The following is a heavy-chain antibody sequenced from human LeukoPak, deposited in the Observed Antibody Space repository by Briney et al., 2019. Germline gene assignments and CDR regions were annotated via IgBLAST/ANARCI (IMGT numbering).Heavy chain of an antibody. J-gene: IGHJ4*02. Sequence: ASVKVSCKASGYTFTSYGISWVRQAPGQGLEWMGWMNPNSGNTGYAQKFQGRVTMTRNTSISTAYMELSSLRSEDTAVYYCASWEGGYTIRSHDYWGQGTLVTVSS. CDR2: MNPNSGNT. CDR1: GYTFTSYG. D-gene: IGHD5-12*01. CDR3: ASWEGGYTIRSHDY. V-gene: IGHV1-8*02.